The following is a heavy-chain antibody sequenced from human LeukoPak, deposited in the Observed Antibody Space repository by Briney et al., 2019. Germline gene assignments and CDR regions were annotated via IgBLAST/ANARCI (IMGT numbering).Heavy chain of an antibody. CDR1: GFTFGPYT. V-gene: IGHV3-48*04. D-gene: IGHD1-26*01. J-gene: IGHJ4*02. Sequence: PGGSLRLSCVASGFTFGPYTMNWVRQAPGKGREWISHITSGSDTKYYADSAKGRFTISRDNAKNSLYLQMDSLRAEDTAVYYCASGMRVGLNIWGQGTLVTVSS. CDR3: ASGMRVGLNI. CDR2: ITSGSDTK.